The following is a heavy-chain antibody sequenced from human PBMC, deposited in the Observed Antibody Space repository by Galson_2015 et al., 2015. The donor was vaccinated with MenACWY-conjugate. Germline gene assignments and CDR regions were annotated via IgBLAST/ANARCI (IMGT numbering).Heavy chain of an antibody. D-gene: IGHD3-10*01. J-gene: IGHJ4*02. V-gene: IGHV1-18*01. CDR1: GYTFSSYG. CDR3: ARDRSITMVRGVIIDY. Sequence: SVKVSCKASGYTFSSYGISWVRQAPGQGLEWMGWISAYNGNTNYAQNFQGRVTMTTDTSTSTANTELRSLRSDDTAVYYCARDRSITMVRGVIIDYWGQGTLVTVSS. CDR2: ISAYNGNT.